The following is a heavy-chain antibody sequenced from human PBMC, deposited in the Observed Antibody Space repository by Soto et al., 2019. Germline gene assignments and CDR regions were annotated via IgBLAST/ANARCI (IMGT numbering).Heavy chain of an antibody. Sequence: QVQLVQSGAEVKKPGSSVKVSCKASGGTFGSYAFSWVRQAPGQGLEWMGGIIPVSGAAHYAQKFQGRVTITADESTSTAYMELSSLSSQDTAVYYCATALACRITSCTLDYWGQGTRVIVSS. J-gene: IGHJ4*02. CDR2: IIPVSGAA. CDR1: GGTFGSYA. CDR3: ATALACRITSCTLDY. D-gene: IGHD2-2*01. V-gene: IGHV1-69*01.